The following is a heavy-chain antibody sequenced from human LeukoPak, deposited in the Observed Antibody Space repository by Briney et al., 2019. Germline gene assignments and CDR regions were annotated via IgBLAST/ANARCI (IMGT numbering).Heavy chain of an antibody. CDR2: INKDGGEK. D-gene: IGHD1-26*01. V-gene: IGHV3-7*03. J-gene: IGHJ4*02. CDR1: GFTFSSYW. CDR3: FKNSPPRYSGSPPAY. Sequence: PGGSLRLSCAASGFTFSSYWMSWVRQAPGKGLEWVANINKDGGEKYYVDSVKGRFTISRDNAKNSLYLQMNSLRADDTAVYYWFKNSPPRYSGSPPAYWGQGTLVTVSS.